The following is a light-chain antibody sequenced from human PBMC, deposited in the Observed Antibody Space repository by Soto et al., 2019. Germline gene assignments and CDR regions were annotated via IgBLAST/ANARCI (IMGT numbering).Light chain of an antibody. J-gene: IGLJ3*02. CDR1: TSDVGAYNY. Sequence: QSALTQPASVSGSLGQSITISCTGTTSDVGAYNYVSWYQQHPGKAPQLVIYDVTNWPSGVSNRFSGSKSGNTASLTISGLQAEDEADYYCSSYTSSSTLVFGGGTKLTVL. CDR2: DVT. CDR3: SSYTSSSTLV. V-gene: IGLV2-14*03.